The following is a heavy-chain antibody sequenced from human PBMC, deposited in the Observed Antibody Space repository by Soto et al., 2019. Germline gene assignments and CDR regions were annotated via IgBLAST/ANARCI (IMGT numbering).Heavy chain of an antibody. CDR2: FIPIFDSP. CDR1: GGSFKNYA. Sequence: QVQLVQSGAEVKKPGSSVKLSCKASGGSFKNYALSWVRQAPGQGLEWMGSFIPIFDSPTYAEDFQGRLTITADESATTAFMEMTRLTSTDMAIYYCARLSVAPWTDCGQGTLVTVSS. J-gene: IGHJ4*02. CDR3: ARLSVAPWTD. V-gene: IGHV1-69*01. D-gene: IGHD6-19*01.